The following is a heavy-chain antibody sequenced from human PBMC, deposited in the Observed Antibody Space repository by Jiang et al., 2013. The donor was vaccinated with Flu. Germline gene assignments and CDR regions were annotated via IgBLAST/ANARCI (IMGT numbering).Heavy chain of an antibody. CDR1: GGSISSYY. CDR3: AGSESYYYYDF. CDR2: IYYSGST. J-gene: IGHJ4*02. V-gene: IGHV4-59*12. D-gene: IGHD3-10*01. Sequence: TCTVSGGSISSYYWSWIRQPPGKGLEWIGYIYYSGSTNFNPSLKSRVAISLDTSKNQFSLKVTSATAADTAVYYCAGSESYYYYDFWGQGTLVTVFS.